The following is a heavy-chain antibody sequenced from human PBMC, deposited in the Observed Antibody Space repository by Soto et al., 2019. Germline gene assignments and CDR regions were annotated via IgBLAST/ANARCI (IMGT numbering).Heavy chain of an antibody. D-gene: IGHD5-18*01. V-gene: IGHV4-59*01. J-gene: IGHJ4*02. Sequence: SETLSLTCTVSGGSISSYYWSWIRQPPGKGLEWIGYIYYSGSTNYNPSLKSRVTISVDTSKNQFSLKLSSVTAADTAVYYCAREGGGYSYGFHYWGQGTLVTVSS. CDR3: AREGGGYSYGFHY. CDR1: GGSISSYY. CDR2: IYYSGST.